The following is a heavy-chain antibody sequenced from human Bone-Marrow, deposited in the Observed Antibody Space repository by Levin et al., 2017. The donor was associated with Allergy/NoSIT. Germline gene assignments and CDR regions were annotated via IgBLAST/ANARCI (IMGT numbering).Heavy chain of an antibody. V-gene: IGHV3-9*01. Sequence: SLKISCAASGFTFDDYAMHWVRQAPGKGLEWVSGISWNSGSIGYADSVKGRFTISRDNAKNSLYLQMNSLRAEDTALYYCAKNGGRRRVVVAATPYFDYWGQGTLVTVSS. CDR1: GFTFDDYA. CDR3: AKNGGRRRVVVAATPYFDY. J-gene: IGHJ4*02. CDR2: ISWNSGSI. D-gene: IGHD2-15*01.